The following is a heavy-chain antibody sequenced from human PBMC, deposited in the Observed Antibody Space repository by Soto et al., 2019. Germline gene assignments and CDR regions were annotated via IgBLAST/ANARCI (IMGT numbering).Heavy chain of an antibody. J-gene: IGHJ3*02. V-gene: IGHV6-1*01. CDR2: TYYRSKWNN. D-gene: IGHD1-7*01. Sequence: SQTLSLTCAISGDSVSSNSAAWSWIRQSPSRGLEWLGRTYYRSKWNNDYAVSVKSRITINPDTSKNQFSLQLNSVTPEDTAVYYCARESANLYAFDIWGQGTMVTVSS. CDR1: GDSVSSNSAA. CDR3: ARESANLYAFDI.